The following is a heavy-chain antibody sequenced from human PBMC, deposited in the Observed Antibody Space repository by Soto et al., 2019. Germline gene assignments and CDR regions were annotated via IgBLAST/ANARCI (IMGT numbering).Heavy chain of an antibody. D-gene: IGHD2-15*01. CDR2: IYPGDSDT. V-gene: IGHV5-51*01. Sequence: ESPKISCKGSGYSFTSYWIGWVRQMPGKGLEWMGIIYPGDSDTRFSPSFQGQVTISADKSISTACLQWSSPKASDTAMYYCARTYCICGSCYYYYGMDVWGKGTTVTVSS. J-gene: IGHJ6*04. CDR3: ARTYCICGSCYYYYGMDV. CDR1: GYSFTSYW.